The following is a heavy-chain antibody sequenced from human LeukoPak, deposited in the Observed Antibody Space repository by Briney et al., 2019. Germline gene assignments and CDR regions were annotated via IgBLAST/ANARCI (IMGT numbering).Heavy chain of an antibody. CDR1: GYTFTSYD. V-gene: IGHV1-69*05. Sequence: GASVKVSCRASGYTFTSYDINWVRQATGQGLEWMGGIIPIFGTANYAQKFQGRVTITTDESTSTAYMELSSLRSEDTAVYYCAREKSGLRLGELSPYYYYYMDVWGKGTTVTVSS. CDR3: AREKSGLRLGELSPYYYYYMDV. CDR2: IIPIFGTA. D-gene: IGHD3-16*02. J-gene: IGHJ6*03.